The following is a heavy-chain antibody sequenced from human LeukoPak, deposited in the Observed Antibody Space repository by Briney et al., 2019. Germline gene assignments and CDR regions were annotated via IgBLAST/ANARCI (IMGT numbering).Heavy chain of an antibody. Sequence: GGSQGLSCAASGFTFSSYSMNWVRQAPGKGLEWVSSISSSSSYIYYADSVKGRFTISRDNAKNSLYLQMNSLRAEDTAVYYCARDWENYYDSSGKTRFDYWGQGTLVTVSS. CDR2: ISSSSSYI. V-gene: IGHV3-21*01. CDR3: ARDWENYYDSSGKTRFDY. D-gene: IGHD3-22*01. J-gene: IGHJ4*02. CDR1: GFTFSSYS.